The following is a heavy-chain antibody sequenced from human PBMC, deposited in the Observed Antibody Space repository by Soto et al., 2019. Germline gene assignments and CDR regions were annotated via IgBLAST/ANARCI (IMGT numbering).Heavy chain of an antibody. V-gene: IGHV3-74*01. CDR1: GFTFIHYW. J-gene: IGHJ4*02. CDR3: ARVPPREWEPIAT. Sequence: EVQLVESGGGLVQPGGSLRLSCAASGFTFIHYWMHWVRQVPGTGLVWVSRINSDGRGIYYEDSVKGRFTISRDNAKSTLYLQMNSRIVEDTAIYYCARVPPREWEPIATWGQGTLVTVSP. CDR2: INSDGRGI. D-gene: IGHD1-26*01.